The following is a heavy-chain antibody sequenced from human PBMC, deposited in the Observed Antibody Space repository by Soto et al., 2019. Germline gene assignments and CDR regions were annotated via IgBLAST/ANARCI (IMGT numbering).Heavy chain of an antibody. V-gene: IGHV5-51*01. CDR2: IYPGDSDT. CDR1: GYSYSTYW. CDR3: ARPIDYASSSTGFDY. J-gene: IGHJ4*02. D-gene: IGHD6-6*01. Sequence: GESLKISCKGSGYSYSTYWIAWVRQKPGKGLEFMGIIYPGDSDTRYSPPFQGQVTISADKTITTAYLQWSSLRASDTAMYYCARPIDYASSSTGFDYWGQGTLVTVSS.